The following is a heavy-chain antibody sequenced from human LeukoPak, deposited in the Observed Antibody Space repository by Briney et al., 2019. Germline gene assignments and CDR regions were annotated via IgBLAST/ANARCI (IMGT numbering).Heavy chain of an antibody. CDR2: IYSGGSR. V-gene: IGHV3-53*01. CDR1: GFTVSSNY. Sequence: GSLRLSCAASGFTVSSNYMSWVRQAPGKGLEWVSVIYSGGSRYYADSVKGRFTISRDVSQNTVYLQMNSLRAEDTAVYYCARYSSSWGLRGRDFDYWGQGTLVTVSS. CDR3: ARYSSSWGLRGRDFDY. D-gene: IGHD6-13*01. J-gene: IGHJ4*02.